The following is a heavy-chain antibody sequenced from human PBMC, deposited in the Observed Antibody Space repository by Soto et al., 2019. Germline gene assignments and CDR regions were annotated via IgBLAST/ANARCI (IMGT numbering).Heavy chain of an antibody. V-gene: IGHV4-59*01. J-gene: IGHJ4*02. CDR3: ARIGGYHGPLDY. CDR2: TYHRGST. D-gene: IGHD6-25*01. Sequence: SETLSLTCSVSGVSIGSYFWSWIRQAPGRGLEWIGYTYHRGSTNYSPSLKSRVAISLDTSENQFSLKVNSVTAAVTAVYYCARIGGYHGPLDYWGQGTPVTFSS. CDR1: GVSIGSYF.